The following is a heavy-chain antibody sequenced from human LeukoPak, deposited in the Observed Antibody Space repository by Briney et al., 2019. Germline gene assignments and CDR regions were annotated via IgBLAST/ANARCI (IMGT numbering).Heavy chain of an antibody. CDR1: GFRFNSYG. Sequence: GGSLRLSCAASGFRFNSYGMTWVRLAPGKGLEWVSAISAGGDRTYYADAVKGRFTISRDNSKNTLYLQMNSLRAEDTAVYYCAKGQTYSSGWSDYWGQGTLVTVSS. CDR3: AKGQTYSSGWSDY. D-gene: IGHD6-19*01. J-gene: IGHJ4*02. V-gene: IGHV3-23*01. CDR2: ISAGGDRT.